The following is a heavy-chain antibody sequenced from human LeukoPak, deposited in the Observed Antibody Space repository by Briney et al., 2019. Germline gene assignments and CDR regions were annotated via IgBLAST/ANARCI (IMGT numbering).Heavy chain of an antibody. Sequence: SQTLSLTCAVSGGSISSGGYSWSWIRQPPGKGLEWIGSIYLSGSTYYNPSLKSRVTISVDTSKNQFSLKLSSVTAADTALYYCARVKSGSWYWFDPWGRGTLATVSP. CDR3: ARVKSGSWYWFDP. V-gene: IGHV4-30-2*03. CDR2: IYLSGST. J-gene: IGHJ5*02. CDR1: GGSISSGGYS. D-gene: IGHD6-13*01.